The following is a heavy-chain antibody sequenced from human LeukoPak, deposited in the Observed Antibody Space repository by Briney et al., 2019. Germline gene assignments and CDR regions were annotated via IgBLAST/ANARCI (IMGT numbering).Heavy chain of an antibody. J-gene: IGHJ4*02. V-gene: IGHV3-7*03. CDR3: TTVNGDCDFDY. CDR2: IKQDGSEK. CDR1: GFTFSNYW. D-gene: IGHD2-21*02. Sequence: PGGSLRLSCAASGFTFSNYWMSWVRQAPGKGLEWVANIKQDGSEKFYVDSVKGRLTISRDDAKNSLYLQMNSLRVEDTAVYYCTTVNGDCDFDYWGQGTLVTVSS.